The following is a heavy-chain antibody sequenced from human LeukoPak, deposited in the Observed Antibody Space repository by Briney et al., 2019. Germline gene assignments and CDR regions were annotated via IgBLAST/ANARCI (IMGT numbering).Heavy chain of an antibody. CDR3: ARHKKTGEEHFDY. CDR2: ITTYNGNT. J-gene: IGHJ4*02. Sequence: ASVKVSCKASGYTFTTYGISWVRQAPGQGLEWMGWITTYNGNTNYAQKFQGRVTMTTDTSTSTAYMELRSLRSDDTAVYYCARHKKTGEEHFDYWGQGTLVTVSS. CDR1: GYTFTTYG. D-gene: IGHD7-27*01. V-gene: IGHV1-18*01.